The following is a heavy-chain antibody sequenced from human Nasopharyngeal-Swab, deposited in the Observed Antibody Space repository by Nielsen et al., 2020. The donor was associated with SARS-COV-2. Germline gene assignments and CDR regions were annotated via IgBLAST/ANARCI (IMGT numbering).Heavy chain of an antibody. Sequence: GESLKISCKGSGYSFTSCWISWVRQMPGKGLEWMGRIDPSDSYTNYSPSFQGHVTISADKSISTAYLQWSSLKASDTAMYYCARQSEGYYDSSGYLHWYFDLWGRGTLVTVSS. CDR3: ARQSEGYYDSSGYLHWYFDL. J-gene: IGHJ2*01. CDR1: GYSFTSCW. CDR2: IDPSDSYT. D-gene: IGHD3-22*01. V-gene: IGHV5-10-1*01.